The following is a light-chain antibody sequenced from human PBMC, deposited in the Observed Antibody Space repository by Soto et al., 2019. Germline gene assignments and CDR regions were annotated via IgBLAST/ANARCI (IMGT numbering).Light chain of an antibody. V-gene: IGKV3-20*01. CDR3: QQYGSSPLT. CDR2: GAS. Sequence: EIVLTQSPGTLSLSPGERATLSCRASQYVNSSYLAWYQQKPGQAPRLLIYGASSRATGIPDRFSGGGSGTDFTLTISRLEPEHFVVYYCQQYGSSPLTFGGGTKVEIK. CDR1: QYVNSSY. J-gene: IGKJ4*01.